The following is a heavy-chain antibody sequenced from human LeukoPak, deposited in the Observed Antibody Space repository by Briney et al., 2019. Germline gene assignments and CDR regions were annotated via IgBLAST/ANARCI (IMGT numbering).Heavy chain of an antibody. D-gene: IGHD3-22*01. V-gene: IGHV3-23*01. J-gene: IGHJ4*02. CDR1: GFTFSSYA. CDR2: ISGSGGST. CDR3: AKAQPQRNYYDSSGYSYYFDY. Sequence: PGGSLRLSCAASGFTFSSYAMSWVRQAPGKGLEWVSAISGSGGSTYYADSVKGRFTISRDNSKNTLYLQMNSLRAEDTAVYYCAKAQPQRNYYDSSGYSYYFDYWGQGTLVTVSS.